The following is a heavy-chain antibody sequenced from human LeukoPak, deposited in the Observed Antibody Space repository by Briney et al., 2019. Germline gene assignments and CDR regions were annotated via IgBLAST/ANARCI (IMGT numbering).Heavy chain of an antibody. Sequence: SETLSLTCSVSGGSISSSTYYWGWIRQPPGKGLEWIGNIYNSGSTYYNPSLKSRVTISVDTSKNQFSLRLTSVTAADTAVYYCARLEYGDTGGFDYWGQGTLVTVSS. CDR1: GGSISSSTYY. CDR3: ARLEYGDTGGFDY. CDR2: IYNSGST. D-gene: IGHD4-17*01. V-gene: IGHV4-39*01. J-gene: IGHJ4*02.